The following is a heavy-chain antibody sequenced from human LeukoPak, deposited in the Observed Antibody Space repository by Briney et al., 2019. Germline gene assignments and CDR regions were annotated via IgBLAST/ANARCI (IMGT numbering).Heavy chain of an antibody. Sequence: GESLKISCQGSGYIFTSYWIGWVRQLPGKGLEWMGIIYPGDSDTRYSPSFQGQVTISADKSISTAYLQWSSLKASDTAMYYCARKLVAATGWFDPWGQGTLVTVSS. D-gene: IGHD2-15*01. J-gene: IGHJ5*02. CDR2: IYPGDSDT. V-gene: IGHV5-51*01. CDR1: GYIFTSYW. CDR3: ARKLVAATGWFDP.